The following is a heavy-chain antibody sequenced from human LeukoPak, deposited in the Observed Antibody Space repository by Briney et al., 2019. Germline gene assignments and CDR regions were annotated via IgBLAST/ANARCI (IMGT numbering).Heavy chain of an antibody. D-gene: IGHD3-9*01. J-gene: IGHJ3*02. CDR3: ARYFPALAAFDI. CDR1: GFTFSSYW. V-gene: IGHV3-74*01. CDR2: INSDGSST. Sequence: PGGSLRLSCAASGFTFSSYWVHWVRHAPGRGLVWVSRINSDGSSTSYADSVKGRFSISRDNAKNTLYLQMNSLRAEDTDVYYCARYFPALAAFDIWGQGTMVTVSS.